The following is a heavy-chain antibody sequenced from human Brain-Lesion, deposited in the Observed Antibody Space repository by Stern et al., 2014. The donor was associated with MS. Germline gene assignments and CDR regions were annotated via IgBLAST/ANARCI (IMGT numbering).Heavy chain of an antibody. CDR3: ARGERWFDS. CDR2: VNNDGRRT. D-gene: IGHD3-10*01. Sequence: EVQLVESGGGLVQPGGSLRLSWAASGFTFGNYWMHWVRQAPGKGLVWVSRVNNDGRRTSYADSVKGRFTMSRDNAKNTLYLQMNSLRVEDTAIYYCARGERWFDSWGQGTLVTVSS. J-gene: IGHJ5*01. CDR1: GFTFGNYW. V-gene: IGHV3-74*02.